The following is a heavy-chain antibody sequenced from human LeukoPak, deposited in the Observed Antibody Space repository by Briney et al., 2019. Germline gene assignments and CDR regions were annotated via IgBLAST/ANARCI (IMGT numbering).Heavy chain of an antibody. CDR2: INPSGGST. V-gene: IGHV1-46*01. CDR3: AKRGIAAAAAFDY. D-gene: IGHD6-13*01. CDR1: GYTFTSYY. Sequence: ASVKVSCKASGYTFTSYYMHWVRQAPGQGLEWMGIINPSGGSTSYAQKFQGRVTMTRDTSISTAYMELSRLRSDDTAVYYCAKRGIAAAAAFDYWGQGTLVTVSS. J-gene: IGHJ4*02.